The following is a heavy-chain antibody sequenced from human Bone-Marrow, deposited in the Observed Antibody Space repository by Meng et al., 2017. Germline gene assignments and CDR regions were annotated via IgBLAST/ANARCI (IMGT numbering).Heavy chain of an antibody. CDR2: IYSNGNT. D-gene: IGHD3-16*01. CDR3: ATTKWGEPHDY. Sequence: EVKLVETGGGLIPPWGSLRLSCAASGFTVSSNYMSWVRQAPGKGLEWVSIIYSNGNTYYADSVKGRFTISRDNSNNILYLQMNGLTTEDTAVYYCATTKWGEPHDYWGQGTLVTVSS. CDR1: GFTVSSNY. J-gene: IGHJ4*02. V-gene: IGHV3-53*02.